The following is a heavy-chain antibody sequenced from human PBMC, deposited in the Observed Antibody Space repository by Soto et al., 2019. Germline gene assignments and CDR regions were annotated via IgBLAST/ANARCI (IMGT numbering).Heavy chain of an antibody. V-gene: IGHV3-7*03. D-gene: IGHD7-27*01. Sequence: GGSLRLSCAASGFTLSNYWMTWVRQAPGKGLEWVANINKDGSQKNYVDSVKGRFTIARDNGQNSLSLQINSPRVEDTAVYYCVRELGLAYWGQGALVTVSS. CDR2: INKDGSQK. CDR3: VRELGLAY. CDR1: GFTLSNYW. J-gene: IGHJ4*02.